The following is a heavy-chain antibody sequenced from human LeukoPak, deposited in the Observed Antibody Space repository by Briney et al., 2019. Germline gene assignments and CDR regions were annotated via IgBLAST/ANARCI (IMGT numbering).Heavy chain of an antibody. CDR2: IYPADSDI. CDR1: GYSINNYW. D-gene: IGHD2-15*01. Sequence: GESLKISCKGSGYSINNYWIGWVRQMPGKGLEWMGIIYPADSDIRYSPSFQGQVTISADKSISTAYLQWSSLKPSDTAIYYCARREYCSGGSCYTWFDPWGQGTLVIVSS. CDR3: ARREYCSGGSCYTWFDP. V-gene: IGHV5-51*01. J-gene: IGHJ5*02.